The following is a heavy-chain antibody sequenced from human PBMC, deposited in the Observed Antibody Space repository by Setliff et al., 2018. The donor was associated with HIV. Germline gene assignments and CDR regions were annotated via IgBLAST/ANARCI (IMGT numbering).Heavy chain of an antibody. CDR1: RDSINGHW. CDR2: IHYSGIT. CDR3: ARYKCINFACVGFDI. D-gene: IGHD3-9*01. V-gene: IGHV4-59*11. J-gene: IGHJ3*02. Sequence: ETLSLTCTVSRDSINGHWWSWIRLPPGKGLEWTGSIHYSGITHYNPSLKSRLTMSVDTSKNQVSLKLTSVTAADTAVYYCARYKCINFACVGFDIWGQGTVVTV.